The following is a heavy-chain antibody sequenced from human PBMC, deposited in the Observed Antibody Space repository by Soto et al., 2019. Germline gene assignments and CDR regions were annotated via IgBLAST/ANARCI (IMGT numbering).Heavy chain of an antibody. CDR3: ASDGTLYDSSAYYYLY. J-gene: IGHJ4*02. V-gene: IGHV1-69*01. D-gene: IGHD3-22*01. CDR1: GGTFSNYG. CDR2: IIPIFGTA. Sequence: QVQLVQSGAEVKKPGSSVKVSCKASGGTFSNYGVNWVRQAPGQGLEWMGGIIPIFGTAKYAQKFQGRVTITADDSTRTAYMELSSLRSEDTAVYYCASDGTLYDSSAYYYLYWGQGTLVTVSS.